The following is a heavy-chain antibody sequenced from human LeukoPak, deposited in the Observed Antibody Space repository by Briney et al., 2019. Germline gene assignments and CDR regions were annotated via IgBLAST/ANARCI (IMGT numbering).Heavy chain of an antibody. Sequence: GGSLRLSCAASGFTFSSYAMSWVRQAPGKGLEWVSAISGSGGSTYYADSVKGRFTISRDNSKNTLYLRMNSLRAEDTAVYYCAKDLQLYDSSGYYGTNYFDYWGQGTLVTVSS. CDR3: AKDLQLYDSSGYYGTNYFDY. D-gene: IGHD3-22*01. CDR2: ISGSGGST. V-gene: IGHV3-23*01. J-gene: IGHJ4*02. CDR1: GFTFSSYA.